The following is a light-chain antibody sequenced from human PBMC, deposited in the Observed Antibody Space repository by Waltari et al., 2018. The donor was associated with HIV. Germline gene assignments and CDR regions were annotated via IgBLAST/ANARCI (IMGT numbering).Light chain of an antibody. Sequence: QSVLAQPPSASGTPRQRVTISCPGRTTNIGNNFLHWYQQLPGTAPKLLIYKNNERPSGVPDRFSGSKSGTSASLAISGLRSEDEADYYCATWDDTLSGPVFGGGTKLTVL. CDR2: KNN. CDR3: ATWDDTLSGPV. CDR1: TTNIGNNF. J-gene: IGLJ3*02. V-gene: IGLV1-47*01.